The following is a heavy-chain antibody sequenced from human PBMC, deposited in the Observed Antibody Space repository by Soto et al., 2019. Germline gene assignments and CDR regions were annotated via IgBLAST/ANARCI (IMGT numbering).Heavy chain of an antibody. CDR2: ISDSGGFT. Sequence: EVQLLESGGGLVQPGGSLRLSCAASGFTFSSYAITWVRQAPGKGLEWVSIISDSGGFTYYADSVKGRFTISRDNSINTLYLQMNSLRAEDTAVYYCAKRPLNWGKWYFDLWGSGTLVTVSS. D-gene: IGHD7-27*01. CDR1: GFTFSSYA. J-gene: IGHJ2*01. CDR3: AKRPLNWGKWYFDL. V-gene: IGHV3-23*01.